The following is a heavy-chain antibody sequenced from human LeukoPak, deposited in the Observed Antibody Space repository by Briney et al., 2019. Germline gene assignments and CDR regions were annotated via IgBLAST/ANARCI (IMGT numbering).Heavy chain of an antibody. V-gene: IGHV1-46*01. Sequence: RASVEVSCKASGYTFTSYYMHWVRLAPGQGLEWMGIINPSGGNTSYAQKFQGRVTMTRDASTSTVYMELSSLRSEDTAVYYCARDDLQLWGQGTLVTVSS. D-gene: IGHD5-18*01. CDR2: INPSGGNT. J-gene: IGHJ4*02. CDR3: ARDDLQL. CDR1: GYTFTSYY.